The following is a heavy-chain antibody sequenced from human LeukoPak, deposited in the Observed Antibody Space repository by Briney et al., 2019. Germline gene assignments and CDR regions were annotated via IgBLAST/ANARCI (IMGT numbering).Heavy chain of an antibody. J-gene: IGHJ3*01. Sequence: SGGSLRLSCSASGFIFNTFGMNWVRQAPGKGLEWVSSITSSTTYTYYADSVKGRFTISRDNAKNSLLLQMNSLRAEDTAVYYCVRCTFVLHKRCSAFDVWGQGTMVTVSA. D-gene: IGHD1-1*01. CDR1: GFIFNTFG. CDR2: ITSSTTYT. CDR3: VRCTFVLHKRCSAFDV. V-gene: IGHV3-21*01.